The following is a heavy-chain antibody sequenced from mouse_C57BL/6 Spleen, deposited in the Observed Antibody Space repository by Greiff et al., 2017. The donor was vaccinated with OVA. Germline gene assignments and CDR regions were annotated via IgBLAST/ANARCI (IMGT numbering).Heavy chain of an antibody. Sequence: EVLLVESGGGLVKPGGSLKLSCAASGFTFSDYGMHWVRQAPEKGLEWVAYISSGSSTIYYADTLKGRFTLSRDNATNTLFLQMTSLRSEDTAMYYCARGDCYGPAWLAYWGQGTLVTVSA. CDR3: ARGDCYGPAWLAY. CDR1: GFTFSDYG. J-gene: IGHJ3*01. V-gene: IGHV5-17*01. D-gene: IGHD1-1*01. CDR2: ISSGSSTI.